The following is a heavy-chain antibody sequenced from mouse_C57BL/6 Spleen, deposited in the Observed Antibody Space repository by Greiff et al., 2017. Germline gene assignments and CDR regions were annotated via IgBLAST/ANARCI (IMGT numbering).Heavy chain of an antibody. D-gene: IGHD2-2*01. J-gene: IGHJ3*01. CDR1: GYSITSGYY. CDR2: ISYDGSN. CDR3: ETYMVTTSGAY. V-gene: IGHV3-6*01. Sequence: VQLVASGPGLVKPSPSLSLPCSVTGYSITSGYYWNWIRQFPGNKLEWMGYISYDGSNNYNPSLKNRISITRDAYKNQFFLKLNSVTTEDTATYYCETYMVTTSGAYWGQGTLVTVSA.